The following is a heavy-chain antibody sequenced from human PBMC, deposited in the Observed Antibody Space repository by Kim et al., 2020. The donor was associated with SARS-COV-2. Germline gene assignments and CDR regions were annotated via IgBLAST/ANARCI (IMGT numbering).Heavy chain of an antibody. Sequence: GGSLRLSCAASGFAFGTHSMNWVRQAPGKRLEWVSSIGGSTNYIYYADSVKGRFTISRDNAKNSLYLQMSSLRAEDTAVYYCARGGYCSSTSCYFYYYALDVWGQGTTVTVSS. J-gene: IGHJ6*02. CDR3: ARGGYCSSTSCYFYYYALDV. CDR2: IGGSTNYI. V-gene: IGHV3-21*01. D-gene: IGHD2-2*01. CDR1: GFAFGTHS.